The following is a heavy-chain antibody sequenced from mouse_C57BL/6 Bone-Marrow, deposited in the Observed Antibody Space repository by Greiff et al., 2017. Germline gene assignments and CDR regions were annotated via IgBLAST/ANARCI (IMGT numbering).Heavy chain of an antibody. CDR3: ARYRPSYYGYGYAMDY. D-gene: IGHD2-2*01. Sequence: EVKVEESGGGLVQPGGSLSLSCAASGFTFTDYYMSWFRQPPGKALEWLGFIRHKANGYTTEYSASVKGRFTISRDNSQTILYLQMNALRAQDIATYYGARYRPSYYGYGYAMDYWGQGTSVTVSS. CDR1: GFTFTDYY. V-gene: IGHV7-3*01. CDR2: IRHKANGYTT. J-gene: IGHJ4*01.